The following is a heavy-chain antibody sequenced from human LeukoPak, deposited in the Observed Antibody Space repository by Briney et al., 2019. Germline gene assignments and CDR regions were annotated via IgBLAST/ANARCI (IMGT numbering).Heavy chain of an antibody. Sequence: GGSLRLSCAASGFTFSSYSMNWVRQAPGKGLEWASSTSSSSSYIYYADSVKGRFTISRDNAKNSLYLQMNSLRDEDTAVYYCARAAPNGPNFDYWGQGTLVTVSS. CDR2: TSSSSSYI. D-gene: IGHD4-17*01. J-gene: IGHJ4*02. V-gene: IGHV3-21*01. CDR3: ARAAPNGPNFDY. CDR1: GFTFSSYS.